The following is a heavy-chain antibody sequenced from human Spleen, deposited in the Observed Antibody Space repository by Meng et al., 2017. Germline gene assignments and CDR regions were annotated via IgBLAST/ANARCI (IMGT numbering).Heavy chain of an antibody. V-gene: IGHV1-46*01. Sequence: ASVKVSCKASGYTFTSYYMHWVRQAPGQGLEWMGIINPSGGSTSYAQKFQGRVTMTRDTSTSTVYMELSSLRSEDTAVYYCARDLHYDDILTGYYNSFDYWGQGTLVTVSS. D-gene: IGHD3-9*01. CDR1: GYTFTSYY. CDR3: ARDLHYDDILTGYYNSFDY. J-gene: IGHJ4*02. CDR2: INPSGGST.